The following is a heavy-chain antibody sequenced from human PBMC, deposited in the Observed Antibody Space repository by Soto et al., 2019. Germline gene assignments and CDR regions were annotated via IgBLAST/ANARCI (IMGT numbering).Heavy chain of an antibody. Sequence: GVSLRLSCAASGVPFSSYAMSWVRKAPGKGLEWVSAISGSGGSTYYADSVKGRFTISRDNAKNSLYLQMNSLRDEDTAVYYCARWGGKYYDILTGSRDDAFDIWGQGTMVTVS. D-gene: IGHD3-9*01. CDR2: ISGSGGST. CDR3: ARWGGKYYDILTGSRDDAFDI. V-gene: IGHV3-23*01. J-gene: IGHJ3*02. CDR1: GVPFSSYA.